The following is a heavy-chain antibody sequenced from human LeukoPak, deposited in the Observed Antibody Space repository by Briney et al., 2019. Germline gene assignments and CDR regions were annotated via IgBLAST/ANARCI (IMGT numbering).Heavy chain of an antibody. CDR1: GFTFSSYG. D-gene: IGHD1-26*01. Sequence: GGSLRLSCAASGFTFSSYGMHWVRQVPGKGLEWVSSISYTGTYIYYADSVKGRFTISRDNAENSVYLQMNSLRVEDTAVYYCTRDRGSYRPIDYWGQGTLVTVSS. CDR3: TRDRGSYRPIDY. J-gene: IGHJ4*02. V-gene: IGHV3-21*01. CDR2: ISYTGTYI.